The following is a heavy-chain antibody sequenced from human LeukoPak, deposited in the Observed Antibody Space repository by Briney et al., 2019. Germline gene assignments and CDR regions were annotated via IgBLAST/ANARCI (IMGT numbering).Heavy chain of an antibody. D-gene: IGHD1-26*01. J-gene: IGHJ5*02. Sequence: ASVKVSCKASGYTFSDFSIHWVRQAPRDTFERMGGVDPADGETMSPGSFRDRVTITADTSTDTAHMELTRLTSDDTAIYFCATVGSEGNWFETWGQGTLVTVSS. CDR3: ATVGSEGNWFET. V-gene: IGHV1-69-2*01. CDR1: GYTFSDFS. CDR2: VDPADGET.